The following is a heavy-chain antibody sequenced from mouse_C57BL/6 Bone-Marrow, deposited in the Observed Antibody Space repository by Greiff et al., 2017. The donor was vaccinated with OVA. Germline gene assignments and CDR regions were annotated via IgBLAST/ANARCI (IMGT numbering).Heavy chain of an antibody. Sequence: QVQLQQSGAELVRPGASVTLSCKASGYTFTDYEMHWVKQTPVHGLEWIGAIDPETGGTAYNQKFKGKAILTAEKSSSTAYMELRSLTSEDSALYYCTTHYGSSHYRGQGTPLTVSS. CDR3: TTHYGSSHY. J-gene: IGHJ2*01. CDR2: IDPETGGT. V-gene: IGHV1-15*01. CDR1: GYTFTDYE. D-gene: IGHD1-1*01.